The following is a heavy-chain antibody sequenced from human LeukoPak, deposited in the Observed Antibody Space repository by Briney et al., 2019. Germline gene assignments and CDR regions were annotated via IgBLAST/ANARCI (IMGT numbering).Heavy chain of an antibody. Sequence: SETLSLTCTVSGGSISSSSYYWGWIRQPPGKGLEWIGNLHYSGNSYYNRSLKSRVTISVDTSKNHSSLKLSSVSAADTAVYYCARTNIAAAYFDYWGQGTLVTVSS. CDR3: ARTNIAAAYFDY. CDR2: LHYSGNS. D-gene: IGHD6-13*01. CDR1: GGSISSSSYY. J-gene: IGHJ4*02. V-gene: IGHV4-39*02.